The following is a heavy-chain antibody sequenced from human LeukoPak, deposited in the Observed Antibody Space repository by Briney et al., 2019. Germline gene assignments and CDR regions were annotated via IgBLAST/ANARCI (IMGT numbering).Heavy chain of an antibody. Sequence: SETLSLTCTVSGGSINSYYWSWIRQPAGKRLEWIGRIYSSGDANYNPSFRSRVTMSVDTSKNQFSLKVSSVTAADTAMYYCARGSTITARTPYDSWGQGTLVTVSS. V-gene: IGHV4-4*07. CDR1: GGSINSYY. CDR2: IYSSGDA. D-gene: IGHD6-6*01. CDR3: ARGSTITARTPYDS. J-gene: IGHJ4*02.